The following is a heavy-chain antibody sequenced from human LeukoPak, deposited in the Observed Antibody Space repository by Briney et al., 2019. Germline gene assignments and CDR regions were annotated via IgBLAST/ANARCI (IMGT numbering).Heavy chain of an antibody. CDR2: IYYSGST. D-gene: IGHD3-9*01. CDR1: GGSISSYY. J-gene: IGHJ4*02. CDR3: ARGDYDILTYYFDY. V-gene: IGHV4-59*01. Sequence: PSETLSLTCTVSGGSISSYYWSWIRQPPGKGLEWIGYIYYSGSTNYNPPLKSRVTISVDTSKNQFSLKLSSVTAADTAVYYCARGDYDILTYYFDYWGQGTLVTVSS.